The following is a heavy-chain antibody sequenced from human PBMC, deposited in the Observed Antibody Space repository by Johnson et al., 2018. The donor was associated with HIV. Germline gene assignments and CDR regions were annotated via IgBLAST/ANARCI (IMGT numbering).Heavy chain of an antibody. D-gene: IGHD6-19*01. J-gene: IGHJ3*02. CDR3: TRLGSGWGGDI. CDR2: IKSKTDGGTT. V-gene: IGHV3-15*01. CDR1: GFTFSNAW. Sequence: VQLVESGGGLVKPGGSLRLSCAASGFTFSNAWMSWVRQAPGKGLEWVGRIKSKTDGGTTDYAAPVKGRFTISRDDSKNTLYLQMNSLKTEDTAMYYCTRLGSGWGGDIWGQGTMITVSS.